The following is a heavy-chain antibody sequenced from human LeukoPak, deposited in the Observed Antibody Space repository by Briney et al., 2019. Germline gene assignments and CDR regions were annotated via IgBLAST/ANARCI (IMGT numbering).Heavy chain of an antibody. J-gene: IGHJ4*02. D-gene: IGHD3-10*01. V-gene: IGHV3-20*04. Sequence: GGPLRLSCAASGFTFDDYGMSWVRQAPGKGLEWVSGINWNGGSTGYADSVKGRFTISRDNAKNSLYLQMNSLRAEDTALYYCARLAPGSGSYYYYFDYWGQGTLVTVSS. CDR2: INWNGGST. CDR1: GFTFDDYG. CDR3: ARLAPGSGSYYYYFDY.